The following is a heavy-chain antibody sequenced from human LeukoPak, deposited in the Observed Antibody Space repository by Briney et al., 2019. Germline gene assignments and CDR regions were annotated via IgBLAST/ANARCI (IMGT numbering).Heavy chain of an antibody. CDR1: GGSFSGYY. D-gene: IGHD3-22*01. J-gene: IGHJ6*03. V-gene: IGHV4-34*01. Sequence: PSETLSLTCAVYGGSFSGYYWSWIRQPPGKGLEWIGEINHSGSTNYNPSLKSRVTISVDTSKNQFSLKLSSVTAADTAVYYCARLPYYDSSGYYYRDYYMDVWGKGTTVTIS. CDR2: INHSGST. CDR3: ARLPYYDSSGYYYRDYYMDV.